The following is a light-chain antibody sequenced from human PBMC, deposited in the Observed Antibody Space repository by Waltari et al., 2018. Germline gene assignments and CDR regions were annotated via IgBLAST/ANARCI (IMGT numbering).Light chain of an antibody. J-gene: IGKJ3*01. Sequence: DVVVTQSPLSLPVTLGQPASISCRSSKSLVYSDGNTYLYWFHQRPGQSPRRLIYKVSNRDSGVPDRFSGSGSGTDFTLKISRVEAEDVGVYYCMQGSYWPFTFGPGTKVDIK. V-gene: IGKV2-30*01. CDR2: KVS. CDR1: KSLVYSDGNTY. CDR3: MQGSYWPFT.